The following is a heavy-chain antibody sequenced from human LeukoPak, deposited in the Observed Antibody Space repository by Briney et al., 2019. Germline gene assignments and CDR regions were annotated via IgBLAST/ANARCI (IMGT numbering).Heavy chain of an antibody. Sequence: PGGSLRLSCAASGFTFSSYWMSWVRQAPGKGLEWVANIKQDGSEKYYVDSVKGRFTISRDNSKNTLYLQMNSLRAEDTAVYYCAKSPQDWGSTANDYWGQGTLVTVSS. V-gene: IGHV3-7*03. CDR1: GFTFSSYW. D-gene: IGHD3/OR15-3a*01. J-gene: IGHJ4*02. CDR2: IKQDGSEK. CDR3: AKSPQDWGSTANDY.